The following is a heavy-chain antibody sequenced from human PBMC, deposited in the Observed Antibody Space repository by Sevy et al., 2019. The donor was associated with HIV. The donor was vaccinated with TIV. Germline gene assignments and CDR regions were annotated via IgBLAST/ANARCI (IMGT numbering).Heavy chain of an antibody. CDR1: GFTFSSYA. D-gene: IGHD1-26*01. Sequence: GGSLRLSCAASGFTFSSYAMSWVRQAPEKGLEWVSTLGGSGDTTYYADSVQGRFTFSSNNSKNTLYLQMNNLRAEDTAVYYCARGGGWEVGSLDNWFDPWGQGTLVTVSS. J-gene: IGHJ5*02. V-gene: IGHV3-23*01. CDR2: LGGSGDTT. CDR3: ARGGGWEVGSLDNWFDP.